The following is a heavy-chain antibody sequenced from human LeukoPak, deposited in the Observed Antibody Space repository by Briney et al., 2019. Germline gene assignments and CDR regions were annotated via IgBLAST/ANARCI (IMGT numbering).Heavy chain of an antibody. CDR1: GFTFGDYA. CDR2: IRSKTYGGTG. CDR3: TRSESGTYKGGFDF. J-gene: IGHJ4*02. Sequence: PGGSLRLPCTASGFTFGDYAMNWFRQAPGKGLEWVGFIRSKTYGGTGEYAASVKGRFTISRDDSKSIAHLQMNSLKTEDTAVYYCTRSESGTYKGGFDFWGQGTLVTVSS. D-gene: IGHD1-26*01. V-gene: IGHV3-49*03.